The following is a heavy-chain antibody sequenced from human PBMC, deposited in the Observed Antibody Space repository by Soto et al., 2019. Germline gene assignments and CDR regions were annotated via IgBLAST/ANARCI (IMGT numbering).Heavy chain of an antibody. CDR2: ISWNSGTK. D-gene: IGHD2-15*01. CDR1: GFTFDDYA. V-gene: IGHV3-9*01. Sequence: SLKISCAASGFTFDDYAMHWVRQAPGKGLEWISGISWNSGTKGYADSAKGRFTISRDNAKNSLYLQMSGLRAEDTAFYYCVKDVIGYCSAGNCFPDSYFDYWGQGALVTVSS. CDR3: VKDVIGYCSAGNCFPDSYFDY. J-gene: IGHJ4*02.